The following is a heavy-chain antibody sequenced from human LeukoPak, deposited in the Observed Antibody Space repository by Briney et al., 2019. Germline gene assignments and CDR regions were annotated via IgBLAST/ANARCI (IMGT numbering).Heavy chain of an antibody. D-gene: IGHD4-17*01. CDR1: GFTLMTYN. CDR3: ARDRNGGDYAGSSSYYMDV. Sequence: GGSLRLSCAAPGFTLMTYNMNWVRQAPGKGLEWVSSISSSGSYIYYADSVRGRFTISRDNARNSLYLQMNSLRAEDTAVYYCARDRNGGDYAGSSSYYMDVWGKGTTVIVSS. J-gene: IGHJ6*03. V-gene: IGHV3-21*01. CDR2: ISSSGSYI.